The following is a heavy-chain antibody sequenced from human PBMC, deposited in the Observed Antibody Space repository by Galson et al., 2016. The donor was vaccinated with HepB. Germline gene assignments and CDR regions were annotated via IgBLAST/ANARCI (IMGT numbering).Heavy chain of an antibody. V-gene: IGHV4-61*01. Sequence: SETLSLTCTVSDDSVSSGKYYWTWIRQPPGKALEWIAYISYSGNTNSNPSLKSRVTLSIDRSKSQFSLKLSSVTAADTAVYYCARHRHPLFDYWGQGTLVTVSS. CDR1: DDSVSSGKYY. CDR2: ISYSGNT. J-gene: IGHJ4*02. CDR3: ARHRHPLFDY.